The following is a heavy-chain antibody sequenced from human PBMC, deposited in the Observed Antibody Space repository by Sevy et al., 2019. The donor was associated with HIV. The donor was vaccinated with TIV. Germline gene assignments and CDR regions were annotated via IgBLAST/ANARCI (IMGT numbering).Heavy chain of an antibody. V-gene: IGHV3-66*01. Sequence: GGSLRLSCAASTFSVTDNYMSWVRQAPGKGLEWVSTIYSGGSTFYADSVKGRFTISRDNSKNTLYLKMNSLRAEDTAVYDCARDRYYDASGYYYYYYGLDVWGQWTTVTVSS. CDR2: IYSGGST. CDR1: TFSVTDNY. D-gene: IGHD3-22*01. J-gene: IGHJ6*02. CDR3: ARDRYYDASGYYYYYYGLDV.